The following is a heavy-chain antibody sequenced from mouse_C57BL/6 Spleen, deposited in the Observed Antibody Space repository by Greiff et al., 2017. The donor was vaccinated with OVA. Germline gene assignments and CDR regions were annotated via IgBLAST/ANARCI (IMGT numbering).Heavy chain of an antibody. Sequence: VQLQQSGAELVKPGASVKLSCKASGYTFTEYTIHWVKQRSGQGLEWIGWFYPGSGSIQYNEQFKDKATLTADKSSSTVYMELSRMRSEDAAVYVCARHEGGHDVRWYFDVWGTGTTVTVSS. CDR2: FYPGSGSI. V-gene: IGHV1-62-2*01. J-gene: IGHJ1*03. CDR3: ARHEGGHDVRWYFDV. D-gene: IGHD2-12*01. CDR1: GYTFTEYT.